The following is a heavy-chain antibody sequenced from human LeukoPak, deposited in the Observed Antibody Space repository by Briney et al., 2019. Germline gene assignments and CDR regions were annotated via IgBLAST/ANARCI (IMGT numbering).Heavy chain of an antibody. D-gene: IGHD1-26*01. CDR3: ARVRSGSLDY. CDR2: IYRGGNT. Sequence: PGGSLRLSCAASGFTVSSNYMSWVRQTPGKGLEWVSVIYRGGNTYYADSVKGRFTISRDNSKNTLYLQMNSLRVEDTAVYYCARVRSGSLDYWGQGTLVTVSS. J-gene: IGHJ4*02. V-gene: IGHV3-53*01. CDR1: GFTVSSNY.